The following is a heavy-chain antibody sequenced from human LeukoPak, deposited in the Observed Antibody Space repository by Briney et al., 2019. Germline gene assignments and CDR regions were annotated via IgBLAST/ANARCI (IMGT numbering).Heavy chain of an antibody. J-gene: IGHJ6*02. CDR1: VFTLSDYY. CDR2: IKRDESEK. V-gene: IGHV3-7*05. D-gene: IGHD6-13*01. Sequence: PGGSLRLSCAASVFTLSDYYTSWVRHTREKGLEGGANIKRDESEKVYVDSVKGRFTISRDNAKSSMYLKMSGLRDDDTAVYYCARDPYSSTWSYGMDIWGQGTTVTVSS. CDR3: ARDPYSSTWSYGMDI.